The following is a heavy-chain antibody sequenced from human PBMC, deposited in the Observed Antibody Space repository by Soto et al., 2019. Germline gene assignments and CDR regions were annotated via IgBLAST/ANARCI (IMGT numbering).Heavy chain of an antibody. D-gene: IGHD3-3*01. J-gene: IGHJ6*02. CDR1: GGSISSGGYY. Sequence: SETLSLTCTVSGGSISSGGYYWSWIRQHPGTGLEWIGHISYSGSTYYNTSLKSRVTISVDTSRNQFSLIVNSVTAADTAVYYCAAGWLRFLEWFPQPYYGMDVWGQGTTVTVSS. CDR2: ISYSGST. V-gene: IGHV4-31*03. CDR3: AAGWLRFLEWFPQPYYGMDV.